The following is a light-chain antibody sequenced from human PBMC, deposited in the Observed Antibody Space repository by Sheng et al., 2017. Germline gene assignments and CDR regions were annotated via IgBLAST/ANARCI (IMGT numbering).Light chain of an antibody. CDR1: QSVASN. J-gene: IGKJ1*01. CDR2: NAF. V-gene: IGKV3-15*01. CDR3: QQYNNWPPWT. Sequence: EVVMTQSPATLSVSPGERVTLSCWASQSVASNLAWYQQKPGQAPRLLIYNAFTRATDVPARFSGSGSGAEFTLTISSLQSEDFAVYYCQQYNNWPPWT.